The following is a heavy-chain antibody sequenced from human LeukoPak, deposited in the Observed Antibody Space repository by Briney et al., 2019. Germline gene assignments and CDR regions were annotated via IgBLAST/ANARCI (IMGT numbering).Heavy chain of an antibody. CDR1: GFTFSSFA. V-gene: IGHV3-30*04. CDR2: ISYDGSNK. Sequence: GGSLTLSCAASGFTFSSFAMHWVRQAPGKGLEWVALISYDGSNKYYADSVKGRFTISRDNSKNTLYLQMNSLRAEDTAVYYCAREGFSRGYYYYYYMDVWGKGTTVTVSS. J-gene: IGHJ6*03. D-gene: IGHD6-13*01. CDR3: AREGFSRGYYYYYYMDV.